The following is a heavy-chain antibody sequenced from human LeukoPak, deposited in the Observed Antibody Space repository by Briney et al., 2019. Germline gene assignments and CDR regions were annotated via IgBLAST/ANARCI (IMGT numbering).Heavy chain of an antibody. CDR3: ARGLRGYSYGYYYYYYMDV. J-gene: IGHJ6*03. CDR1: GDSITSSSYY. Sequence: SETLSLTCTVSGDSITSSSYYWGCIRQPPGKGLEWIGSIYYSGSTYYNPSLKSRVTISVDTSKNQFSLKLSSVTAADTAVYYCARGLRGYSYGYYYYYYMDVWGKGTTVTVSS. V-gene: IGHV4-39*01. D-gene: IGHD5-18*01. CDR2: IYYSGST.